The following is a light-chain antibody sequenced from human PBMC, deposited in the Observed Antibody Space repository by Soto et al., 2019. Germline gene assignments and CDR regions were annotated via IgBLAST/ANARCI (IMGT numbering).Light chain of an antibody. Sequence: EIVLTQSPGTLALSPGERATLSCRASQSVSSSYLAWYQQKPGQAPRILIYGASSRDTGIPDRFSGSGSGTDFTLTISRLEPEDFAVYYCQQYGSSPITFGQGTRLEIK. CDR1: QSVSSSY. J-gene: IGKJ5*01. CDR3: QQYGSSPIT. CDR2: GAS. V-gene: IGKV3-20*01.